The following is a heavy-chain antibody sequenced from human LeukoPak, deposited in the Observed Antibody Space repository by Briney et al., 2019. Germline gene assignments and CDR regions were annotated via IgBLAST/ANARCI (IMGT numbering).Heavy chain of an antibody. CDR1: GFTFSDSS. J-gene: IGHJ5*02. D-gene: IGHD1-26*01. CDR2: MKKELNGYAT. Sequence: GGSLRLSCAASGFTFSDSSIHWVRQASGKGLEWIGLMKKELNGYATAYAASVRGRFTISRDDSQNTAYLQMDSLKTEDTALYYCTRDSGTYNWLDPWGQGTLVTVSS. CDR3: TRDSGTYNWLDP. V-gene: IGHV3-73*01.